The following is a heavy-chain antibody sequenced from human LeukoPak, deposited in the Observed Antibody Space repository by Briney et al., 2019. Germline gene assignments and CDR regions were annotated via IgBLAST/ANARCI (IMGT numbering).Heavy chain of an antibody. D-gene: IGHD1-26*01. V-gene: IGHV3-53*05. CDR2: IYSGGST. CDR3: AKAAQGATSSYFDY. J-gene: IGHJ4*02. Sequence: PGGSLRLSCAASGFTVSSNYMSWVRQAPGKGLEWVSVIYSGGSTYYADSVKGRFTISRDNSKNTLYLQMNSLRAEDTAVYYCAKAAQGATSSYFDYWGQGTLVTVSS. CDR1: GFTVSSNY.